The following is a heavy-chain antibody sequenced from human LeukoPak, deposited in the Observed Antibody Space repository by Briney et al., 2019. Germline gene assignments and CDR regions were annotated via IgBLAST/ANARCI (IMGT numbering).Heavy chain of an antibody. D-gene: IGHD3-10*01. CDR3: ARDRYYYGSGSYYSDTQNDY. CDR2: ISAYNGNT. Sequence: ASVKVSCKASGYTFTSYGISWVRQAPGQGLEWMGWISAYNGNTNYAQKLQGRVTMTTDTSTSTAYMELRSLRSGDTAVYYCARDRYYYGSGSYYSDTQNDYWGQGTLVTVSS. V-gene: IGHV1-18*01. J-gene: IGHJ4*02. CDR1: GYTFTSYG.